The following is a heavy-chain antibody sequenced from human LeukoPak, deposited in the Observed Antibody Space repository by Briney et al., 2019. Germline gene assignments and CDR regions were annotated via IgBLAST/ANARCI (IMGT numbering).Heavy chain of an antibody. D-gene: IGHD2-2*01. Sequence: GGSLRLSCSASGFIFSSYAMHWVRQAPGKGLEYVSAISNNGGTTYYADSVKGRFTISRDSSKNTLYLHMRSLRAEDTAVYYCVGYCSTTSCLYDYWGQGTLVTVSS. CDR2: ISNNGGTT. CDR3: VGYCSTTSCLYDY. V-gene: IGHV3-64D*09. CDR1: GFIFSSYA. J-gene: IGHJ4*02.